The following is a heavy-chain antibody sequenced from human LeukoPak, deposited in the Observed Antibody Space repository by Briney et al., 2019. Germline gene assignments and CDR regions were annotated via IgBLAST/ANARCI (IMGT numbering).Heavy chain of an antibody. J-gene: IGHJ4*02. Sequence: PSQTPSLTSTVSGGSISSGGYYWSWIRQHPGKCLEWIGYIYYSARTYYDPSLKSRVTISVDTSKNQFSLKLSSGTAADTAVYYCARYKGLMVRGVIPYFDYWGQGTLVTVSS. CDR2: IYYSART. D-gene: IGHD3-10*01. CDR3: ARYKGLMVRGVIPYFDY. V-gene: IGHV4-31*03. CDR1: GGSISSGGYY.